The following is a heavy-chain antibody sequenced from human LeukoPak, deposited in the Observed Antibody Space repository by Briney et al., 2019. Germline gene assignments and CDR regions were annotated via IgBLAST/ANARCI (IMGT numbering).Heavy chain of an antibody. V-gene: IGHV1-2*02. CDR3: ARTNYRDYWFVR. CDR1: GYTFTGYY. D-gene: IGHD4-17*01. J-gene: IGHJ5*02. Sequence: VSVKVSCKASGYTFTGYYMHWVRQAPGQGLEWMGWINPNSGGTNYAQKFQGRVTMTRDTSISTAYMELSRLRSDDTAVYYSARTNYRDYWFVRWGQGTQVTVSS. CDR2: INPNSGGT.